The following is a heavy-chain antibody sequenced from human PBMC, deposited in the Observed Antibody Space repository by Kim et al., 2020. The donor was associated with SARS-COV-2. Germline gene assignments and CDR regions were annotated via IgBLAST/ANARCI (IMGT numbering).Heavy chain of an antibody. D-gene: IGHD4-4*01. V-gene: IGHV3-23*01. J-gene: IGHJ4*02. CDR2: ISASSGDT. CDR1: GFTFSRYV. Sequence: GGSLRLSCAASGFTFSRYVLSWVRQAPGKGLEWVSGISASSGDTYYADSVQGRFTISRDNAKNALNLEMNSLRAEDTALYYCARVTTITAPFYDYWGRGTLVTVSS. CDR3: ARVTTITAPFYDY.